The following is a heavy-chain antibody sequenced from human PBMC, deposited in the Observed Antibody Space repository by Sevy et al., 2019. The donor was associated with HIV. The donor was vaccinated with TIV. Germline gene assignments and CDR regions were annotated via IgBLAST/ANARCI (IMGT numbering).Heavy chain of an antibody. D-gene: IGHD3-10*01. Sequence: SETLSLTCTVSGGSISSYYWSWIRQPAGKGLEWIGRIYTSGSTNYNPSLKSRVTMSVDKSKNQFSLKLSSVTAADTAVYYCARDQERITRRPPFSYYYGMDVWGQGTTVTVSS. CDR3: ARDQERITRRPPFSYYYGMDV. CDR1: GGSISSYY. V-gene: IGHV4-4*07. CDR2: IYTSGST. J-gene: IGHJ6*02.